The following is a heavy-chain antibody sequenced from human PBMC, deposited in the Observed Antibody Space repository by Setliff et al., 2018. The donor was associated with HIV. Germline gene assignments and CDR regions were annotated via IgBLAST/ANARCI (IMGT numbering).Heavy chain of an antibody. V-gene: IGHV3-21*04. CDR2: IFRTSDYM. CDR1: GFAFNTYD. CDR3: ASSRPPDDSSGYLDH. D-gene: IGHD3-22*01. J-gene: IGHJ4*01. Sequence: GGSLRLSCVASGFAFNTYDMNWVRQAPGKGLEWVSFIFRTSDYMDYRDSVKGRFTISRDNAKNSLNLEMNSLRAEDTAIYYCASSRPPDDSSGYLDHWGQGTLVTVSS.